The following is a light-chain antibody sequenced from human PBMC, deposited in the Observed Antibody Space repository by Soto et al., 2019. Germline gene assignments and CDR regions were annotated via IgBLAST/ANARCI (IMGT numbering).Light chain of an antibody. CDR3: QQYETSPFT. CDR2: GAS. CDR1: QSVDSSH. Sequence: EIVLTQSPGTLSLSPGERATLSCRASQSVDSSHLAWYQHRPGRAPRLLVYGASRRATGVPDRFSGSGSGTHFTLSIRRLESEDFEVYYCQQYETSPFTFGGGTKVDIK. J-gene: IGKJ4*01. V-gene: IGKV3-20*01.